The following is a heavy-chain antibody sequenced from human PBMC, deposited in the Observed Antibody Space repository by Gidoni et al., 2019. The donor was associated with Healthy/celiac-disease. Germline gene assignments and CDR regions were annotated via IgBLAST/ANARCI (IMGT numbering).Heavy chain of an antibody. CDR2: ISWNSGSI. D-gene: IGHD4-17*01. J-gene: IGHJ4*02. CDR3: AKDYGGYGRGYFDY. V-gene: IGHV3-9*01. CDR1: GFTFDDYA. Sequence: EVQLVESGGGLVQPGRSLRLSCAASGFTFDDYAMHWVRQAPGKGLEWVSGISWNSGSIGYADSVKGRFTISRDNAKNSLYLQMNSLRAEDTALYYCAKDYGGYGRGYFDYWGQGTLVTVSS.